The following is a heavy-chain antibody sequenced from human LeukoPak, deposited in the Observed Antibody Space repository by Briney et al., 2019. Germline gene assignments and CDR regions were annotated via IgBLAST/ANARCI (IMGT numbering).Heavy chain of an antibody. CDR2: VKQDGSEK. CDR3: ARFYYDSRGYWYYFDY. J-gene: IGHJ4*02. D-gene: IGHD3-22*01. CDR1: GFTFSTYW. V-gene: IGHV3-7*05. Sequence: GGSLRLSCAASGFTFSTYWMNWVRQAPGKGLECVANVKQDGSEKYYVDSVKGRFTISRDNAKNSLYLQMNSLRAEDTAVYYCARFYYDSRGYWYYFDYWGQGTLVTVSS.